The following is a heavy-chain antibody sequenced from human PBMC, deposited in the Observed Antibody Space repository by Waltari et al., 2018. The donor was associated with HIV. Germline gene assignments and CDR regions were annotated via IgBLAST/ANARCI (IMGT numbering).Heavy chain of an antibody. CDR2: MKSDGSST. D-gene: IGHD5-18*01. V-gene: IGHV3-74*01. J-gene: IGHJ2*01. CDR3: VRGGEYSYDGYCDL. Sequence: EVLLAESGGGLVQPGGSLRLSCAASGFTFRWYWMYWVRQAPGKGCRWVSRMKSDGSSTAYAESVKGGVTISRDTAKNTVYLDVNSLRAEDTGVDYCVRGGEYSYDGYCDLWGRGTLATVSS. CDR1: GFTFRWYW.